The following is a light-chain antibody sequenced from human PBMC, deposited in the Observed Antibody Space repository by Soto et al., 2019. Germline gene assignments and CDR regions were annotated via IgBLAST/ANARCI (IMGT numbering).Light chain of an antibody. CDR2: DAT. J-gene: IGKJ4*01. CDR1: QSVGIY. CDR3: EQRDIWPPLT. V-gene: IGKV3-11*01. Sequence: VLTQSPATLSLSPGERATLFCKASQSVGIYMGWFQQKPGQAPRVLIYDATNRAGGVPARFSGSGSGTDFTLTIRSLEAEDSAVYYCEQRDIWPPLTFGGGTKLEIK.